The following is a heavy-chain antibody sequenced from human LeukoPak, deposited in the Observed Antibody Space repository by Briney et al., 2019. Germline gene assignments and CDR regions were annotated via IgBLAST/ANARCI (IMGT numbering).Heavy chain of an antibody. V-gene: IGHV1-18*01. Sequence: ASVKVSCKASGYTFTSYGISWVRQAPGQGLEWMGWISAYNGNTNYAQELQGRVTMTTDTSTSTAYMELRSLRSDDTAVYYCARGVNYDILTGYDLDYYFDYWGQGTLVTVSS. CDR2: ISAYNGNT. CDR3: ARGVNYDILTGYDLDYYFDY. CDR1: GYTFTSYG. J-gene: IGHJ4*02. D-gene: IGHD3-9*01.